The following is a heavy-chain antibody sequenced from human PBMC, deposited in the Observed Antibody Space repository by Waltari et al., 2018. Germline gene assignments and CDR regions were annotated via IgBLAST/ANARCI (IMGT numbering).Heavy chain of an antibody. J-gene: IGHJ4*02. CDR3: TKMRRNLPRDIIDN. CDR2: TSASSGST. Sequence: EVQLLESGGGLVQRGGSVRLSCAVSGLIFSSCAMSWVRHTPGKGLEWVAGTSASSGSTYYADSVQGRFTISRDNSKKRVFLQMNSLRAEDTATYYCTKMRRNLPRDIIDNWGQGTQVIIAS. CDR1: GLIFSSCA. V-gene: IGHV3-23*01.